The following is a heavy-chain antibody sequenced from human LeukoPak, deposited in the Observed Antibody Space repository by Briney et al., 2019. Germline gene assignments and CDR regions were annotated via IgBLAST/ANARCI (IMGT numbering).Heavy chain of an antibody. CDR2: IYYSGST. Sequence: SETLSLTCTVSGASISSGDYYWSWIRQPPGKGLEWIGYIYYSGSTYYNPSLKSRVTISVDTSKNQFSLKLSSVTAADTAVYYCARGDSSGYYSYYFDYWGQGTLVTVSS. V-gene: IGHV4-30-4*01. J-gene: IGHJ4*02. CDR3: ARGDSSGYYSYYFDY. D-gene: IGHD3-22*01. CDR1: GASISSGDYY.